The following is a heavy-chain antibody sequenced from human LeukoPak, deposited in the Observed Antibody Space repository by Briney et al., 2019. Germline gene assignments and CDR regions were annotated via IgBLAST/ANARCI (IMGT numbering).Heavy chain of an antibody. CDR2: ISGSGGST. D-gene: IGHD7-27*01. Sequence: GGSLRLSCAASGFTFSSYAMSWVRQAPGKGLEWVSAISGSGGSTYYADSVKGRFTVSRDDSKNTLYLQMNSLRTEDTAVYYCAKDGGLWVSAHWGDSWGRGTLVTVSS. J-gene: IGHJ4*02. CDR3: AKDGGLWVSAHWGDS. V-gene: IGHV3-23*01. CDR1: GFTFSSYA.